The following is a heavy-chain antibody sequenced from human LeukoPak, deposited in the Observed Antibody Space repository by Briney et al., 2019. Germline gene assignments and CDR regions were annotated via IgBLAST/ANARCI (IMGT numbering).Heavy chain of an antibody. CDR1: GYTFTSYA. D-gene: IGHD1-26*01. CDR3: ARHHWELRASFDY. J-gene: IGHJ4*02. CDR2: INAGNGNT. Sequence: ASVKVSCKASGYTFTSYAMHWVRQAPGQRLEWMGWINAGNGNTKYSQKFQGRVTITRDTSASTAYMELSSLRSEDTAVYYCARHHWELRASFDYWGQGTLVTVSS. V-gene: IGHV1-3*01.